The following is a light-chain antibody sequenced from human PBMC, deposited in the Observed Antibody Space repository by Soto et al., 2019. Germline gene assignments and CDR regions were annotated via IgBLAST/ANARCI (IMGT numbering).Light chain of an antibody. J-gene: IGKJ3*01. CDR2: GAS. CDR1: QRISSNF. Sequence: EIVLTQSPGTLSLSPGERATLSCRASQRISSNFLSWHQQKPGQAPSLLIYGASFRATGIPDRFSGSGSGTDFTLTISRLEPEAFGVFYCQNYDRSPPPFTFGPGTKVDMK. CDR3: QNYDRSPPPFT. V-gene: IGKV3-20*01.